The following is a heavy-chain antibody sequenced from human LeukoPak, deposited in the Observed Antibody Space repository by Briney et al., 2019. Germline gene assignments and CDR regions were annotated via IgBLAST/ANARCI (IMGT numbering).Heavy chain of an antibody. CDR3: ARAGSEVEAYDAFDI. D-gene: IGHD1-26*01. J-gene: IGHJ3*02. CDR2: ISSSGSTI. CDR1: GFTFSDYY. V-gene: IGHV3-11*04. Sequence: PGGSLRLSCAASGFTFSDYYMSWIRQAPGKGLERVSYISSSGSTIYYADSVKGRFTISRDNAKNSLYLQMNSLRAEDTAVYYCARAGSEVEAYDAFDIWGQGTMVTVSS.